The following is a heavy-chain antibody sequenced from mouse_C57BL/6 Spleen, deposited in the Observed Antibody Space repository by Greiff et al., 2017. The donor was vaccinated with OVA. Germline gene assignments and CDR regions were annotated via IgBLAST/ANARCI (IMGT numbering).Heavy chain of an antibody. Sequence: QVQLQQPGAELVKPGASVKLSCKASGYTFTSYWMHWVKQRPGQGLEWIGMIHPNSGSTNYNEKFKSKATLTVDKSSSAAYMQRSIQTSDDSAVYYGARGDGYYLCYFDYWGQGTTLTVSS. D-gene: IGHD2-3*01. CDR1: GYTFTSYW. CDR2: IHPNSGST. V-gene: IGHV1-64*01. J-gene: IGHJ2*01. CDR3: ARGDGYYLCYFDY.